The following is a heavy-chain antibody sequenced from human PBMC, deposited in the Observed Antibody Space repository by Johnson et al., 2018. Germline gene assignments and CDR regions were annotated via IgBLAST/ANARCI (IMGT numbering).Heavy chain of an antibody. D-gene: IGHD3-22*01. V-gene: IGHV4-59*02. J-gene: IGHJ3*01. CDR3: ARYDSSTFWALNL. Sequence: QVQLQESGPGLLKPSETLSLTCTVSGGSVSSSYWSWIRQPPGKGVEWIGYVSYSGSTDYSPSLKSRLTISLDTSKNQFSLKLTSVTTADTAVYYCARYDSSTFWALNLWGQGTVVTVSS. CDR1: GGSVSSSY. CDR2: VSYSGST.